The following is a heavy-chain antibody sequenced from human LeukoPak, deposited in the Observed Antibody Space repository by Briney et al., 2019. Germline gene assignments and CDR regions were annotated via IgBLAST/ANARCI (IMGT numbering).Heavy chain of an antibody. CDR3: ARTDPSTEGIKYYFDY. D-gene: IGHD5-12*01. J-gene: IGHJ4*02. Sequence: SQTLSLTCTVSGGSISSGGYYWSWIRQHPGKGLEWIGYIYYSGSTYYNPSLKSRVTISVDTSKNQSSLKLSSVTAADTAVYYCARTDPSTEGIKYYFDYWGQGTLVTVSS. CDR1: GGSISSGGYY. CDR2: IYYSGST. V-gene: IGHV4-31*03.